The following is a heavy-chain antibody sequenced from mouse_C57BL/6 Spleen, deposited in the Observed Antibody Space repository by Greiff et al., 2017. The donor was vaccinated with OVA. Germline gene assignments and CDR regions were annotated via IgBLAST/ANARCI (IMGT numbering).Heavy chain of an antibody. CDR1: GFTFSSYT. CDR3: ARQGTTVVATGAMDY. J-gene: IGHJ4*01. Sequence: EVKLVESGGGLVKPGGSLTLSCAASGFTFSSYTMSWVRQTPEKRLEWVATISGGGGNTYYPDSVTGRFTISRDNARHTLYLQMSSLRSEDTAVYYCARQGTTVVATGAMDYWGQGTSVTVSS. D-gene: IGHD1-1*01. CDR2: ISGGGGNT. V-gene: IGHV5-9*04.